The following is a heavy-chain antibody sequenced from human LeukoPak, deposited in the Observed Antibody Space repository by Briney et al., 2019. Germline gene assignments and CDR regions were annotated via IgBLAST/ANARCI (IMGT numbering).Heavy chain of an antibody. V-gene: IGHV3-23*01. CDR3: AKDPNGDYIGAFDF. CDR1: GFTFSNYA. Sequence: PGGSLRLSCAGSGFTFSNYAMIWVRQAPGKGLEWDSAIKGSGSYTKYADSVTGRFTISRDNSKNMLYLQMNSLTADDTAIYYCAKDPNGDYIGAFDFGGQGTMVTVSS. J-gene: IGHJ3*01. CDR2: IKGSGSYT. D-gene: IGHD4-17*01.